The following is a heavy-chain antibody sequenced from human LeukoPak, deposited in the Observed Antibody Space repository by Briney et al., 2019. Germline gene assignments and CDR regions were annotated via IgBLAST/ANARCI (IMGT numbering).Heavy chain of an antibody. Sequence: SQTLSLTCAISGDSVSSNSAAWNWIRQSPSRGLEWLGRTYYRSKWYNDYAVSVKSRITINPDTSKNQFSLQLNSVTPEDTAVYYCARLTVVPAPEGYYYGMDVWGQGTTVTVSS. J-gene: IGHJ6*02. V-gene: IGHV6-1*01. D-gene: IGHD2-2*01. CDR3: ARLTVVPAPEGYYYGMDV. CDR1: GDSVSSNSAA. CDR2: TYYRSKWYN.